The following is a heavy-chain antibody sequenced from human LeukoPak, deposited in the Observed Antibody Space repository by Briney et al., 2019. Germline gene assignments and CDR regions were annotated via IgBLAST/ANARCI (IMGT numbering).Heavy chain of an antibody. D-gene: IGHD6-13*01. Sequence: GGSLRLSCAASGFTFSSYSMNWVRQAPGKGLEWVSSISSSSSYIYYADSVKGRFTISRDNAKNSLYLQMNSLRAEDTAIYYCAKDLDIAAAHWGQGTLVTVSS. CDR1: GFTFSSYS. CDR3: AKDLDIAAAH. J-gene: IGHJ4*02. V-gene: IGHV3-21*04. CDR2: ISSSSSYI.